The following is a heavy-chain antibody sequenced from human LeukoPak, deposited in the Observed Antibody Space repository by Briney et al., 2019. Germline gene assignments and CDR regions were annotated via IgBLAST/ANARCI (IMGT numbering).Heavy chain of an antibody. CDR2: INPNSGGT. CDR1: GYTFTDYY. CDR3: ARHMEAAVYYFDY. D-gene: IGHD6-13*01. V-gene: IGHV1-2*02. J-gene: IGHJ4*02. Sequence: GASVKVSCKASGYTFTDYYLHWVRQAPGQGLEWMGWINPNSGGTIYAQKFKGRVTMTRDTSISTAYMELSRLRSDDSALYYCARHMEAAVYYFDYWGQGALVTVSS.